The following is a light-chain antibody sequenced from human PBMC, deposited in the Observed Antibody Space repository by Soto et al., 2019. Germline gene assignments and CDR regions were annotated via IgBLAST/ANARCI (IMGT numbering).Light chain of an antibody. V-gene: IGLV2-11*01. CDR2: DVN. J-gene: IGLJ1*01. Sequence: SALTQPRSVSGSPGQSVTISCAGSSSDIGAYDYVSWFQQHPGKAPKLMIYDVNKRPSGVPARFSASKSGNTASLTISGLQADDEADYYCCSFVGGFTVVFGTGTKVTVL. CDR3: CSFVGGFTVV. CDR1: SSDIGAYDY.